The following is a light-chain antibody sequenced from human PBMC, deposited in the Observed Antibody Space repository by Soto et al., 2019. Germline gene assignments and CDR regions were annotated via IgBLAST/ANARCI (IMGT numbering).Light chain of an antibody. CDR3: AAWDDSLSGYV. Sequence: QSVLTQPPSASGTPGQRVTISCSGSSSNIGSNYVYWYQQLPGTAPKLLIYSNNQRPSGVPDRFSGSKSGTSASLAISGPGSEDEADYYCAAWDDSLSGYVFGTGTKLTVL. CDR2: SNN. V-gene: IGLV1-47*02. CDR1: SSNIGSNY. J-gene: IGLJ1*01.